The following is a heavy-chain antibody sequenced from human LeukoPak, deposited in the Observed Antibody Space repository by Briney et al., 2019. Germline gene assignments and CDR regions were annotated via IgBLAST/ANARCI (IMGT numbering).Heavy chain of an antibody. D-gene: IGHD3/OR15-3a*01. V-gene: IGHV1-69*13. J-gene: IGHJ4*02. CDR3: AILLGLGPRQNFDY. CDR1: GGTSSSYA. CDR2: IIPIFGTA. Sequence: SVKVSCKASGGTSSSYAISWVRQAPGQGLEWMGGIIPIFGTANYAQKFQGRVTITADESTSTAYMELSSLRSEDTAVYYCAILLGLGPRQNFDYWGQGTLVTVSS.